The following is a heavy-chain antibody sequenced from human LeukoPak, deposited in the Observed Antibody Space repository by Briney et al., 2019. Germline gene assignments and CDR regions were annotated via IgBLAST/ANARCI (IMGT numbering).Heavy chain of an antibody. CDR3: ARDAGDCSSTSCYIPLLDY. V-gene: IGHV3-7*01. D-gene: IGHD2-2*02. J-gene: IGHJ4*02. Sequence: GGSLRLSCAASGFTFSSYWMSWVRQAPGKGLEWVANIKQDGSEKYYVDSVKGRFTISRDNAKNSLYLQMNSLRAEDTAVYYCARDAGDCSSTSCYIPLLDYWGQGTLVTVSS. CDR2: IKQDGSEK. CDR1: GFTFSSYW.